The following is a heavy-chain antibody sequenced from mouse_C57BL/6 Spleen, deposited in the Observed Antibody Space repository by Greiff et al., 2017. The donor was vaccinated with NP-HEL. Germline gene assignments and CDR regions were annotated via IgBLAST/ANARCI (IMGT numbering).Heavy chain of an antibody. CDR3: ARWKDPYYGSGWFAY. J-gene: IGHJ3*01. CDR1: GYTFTDYY. Sequence: VQLQQSGPELVKPGASVKISCKASGYTFTDYYMNWVKQSHGKSLEWIGDINPNNGGTSYNQKFKGKATLTVDKSSSTAYMELRSLTSEDSAVYYCARWKDPYYGSGWFAYWGQGTLVTVSA. D-gene: IGHD1-1*01. CDR2: INPNNGGT. V-gene: IGHV1-26*01.